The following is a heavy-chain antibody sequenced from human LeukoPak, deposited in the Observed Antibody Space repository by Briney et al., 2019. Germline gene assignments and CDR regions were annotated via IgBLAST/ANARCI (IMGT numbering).Heavy chain of an antibody. CDR3: ARHWLEAAKTYSYWFDP. V-gene: IGHV4-4*09. D-gene: IGHD6-13*01. J-gene: IGHJ5*02. CDR1: CGSINYYY. CDR2: IYIFCTI. Sequence: PSETLSLTRSVSCGSINYYYLRWIRQPPPKGLDWIDYIYIFCTIHYNPSVTNRVTLSFNTSNKQISLTLNSVTAADTAIYYCARHWLEAAKTYSYWFDPWGQGTLVTVSS.